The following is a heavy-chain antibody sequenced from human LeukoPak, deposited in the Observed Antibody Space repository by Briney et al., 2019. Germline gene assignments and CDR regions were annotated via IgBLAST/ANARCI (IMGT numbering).Heavy chain of an antibody. CDR2: IYYSGST. Sequence: PSETLSLTCAVYGGSFSGYYWSWIRQPPGKGLEWIGYIYYSGSTNYNPSLKSRVTISVDTSKNQFSLKLSSVTAADTAVYYCARQQLLVRDAFDIWGQGTRVTVSS. D-gene: IGHD2-8*02. CDR3: ARQQLLVRDAFDI. V-gene: IGHV4-59*08. J-gene: IGHJ3*02. CDR1: GGSFSGYY.